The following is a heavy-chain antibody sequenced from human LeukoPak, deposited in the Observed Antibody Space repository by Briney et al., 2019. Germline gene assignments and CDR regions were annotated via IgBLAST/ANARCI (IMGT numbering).Heavy chain of an antibody. J-gene: IGHJ4*02. CDR1: GFTFDNYA. D-gene: IGHD6-25*01. Sequence: GGSLRLSCTASGFTFDNYAMSWLRQAPGKGLEGVGFIRSKIYGGTTEYAASVKGRFTLSRDDSKIIAYLQMTSLKSEETAVYYCVGYSSDGDYWGQGTLVTVSS. CDR3: VGYSSDGDY. V-gene: IGHV3-49*03. CDR2: IRSKIYGGTT.